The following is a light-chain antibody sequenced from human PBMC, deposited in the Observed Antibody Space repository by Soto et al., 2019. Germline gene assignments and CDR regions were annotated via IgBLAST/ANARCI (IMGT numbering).Light chain of an antibody. CDR2: KAS. Sequence: DIQMTQSTSTLSASVGDRVTITCRASQSISSWLAWYQQKPGKAPKLLIYKASSLESGLPTRCSGSGSGTEFTLTISSLQRDDFATYYCQQYSMFGQGTKVEIK. CDR1: QSISSW. J-gene: IGKJ1*01. CDR3: QQYSM. V-gene: IGKV1-5*03.